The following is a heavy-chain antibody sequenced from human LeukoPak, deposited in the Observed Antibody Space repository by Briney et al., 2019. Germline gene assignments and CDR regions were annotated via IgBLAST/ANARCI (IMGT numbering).Heavy chain of an antibody. V-gene: IGHV1-18*01. CDR2: ISAYNGNT. D-gene: IGHD3-22*01. CDR3: ARSDYYDNSGYPFDY. CDR1: GYTFTSYG. J-gene: IGHJ4*02. Sequence: ASVKVSCKASGYTFTSYGISWVRQAPGQGLEWMGWISAYNGNTNYAQKLQGRVTMTTDTSTSTAYMELRSLRSDDTAVYYCARSDYYDNSGYPFDYWGQGTLVTVSS.